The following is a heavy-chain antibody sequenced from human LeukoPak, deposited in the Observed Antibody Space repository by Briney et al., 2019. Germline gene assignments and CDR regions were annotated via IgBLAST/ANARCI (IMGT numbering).Heavy chain of an antibody. D-gene: IGHD6-19*01. CDR1: GYSFTSYW. CDR3: ASAGIAVAGTFNLDY. J-gene: IGHJ4*02. V-gene: IGHV5-51*01. Sequence: GESLKISCKGSGYSFTSYWIGWVRQMPGKGLEWMGIIYPGDSDTRYSPSFQGQVTISADKSISTAYLQWSSLKASDTAMYYCASAGIAVAGTFNLDYWGQGTLVTVSS. CDR2: IYPGDSDT.